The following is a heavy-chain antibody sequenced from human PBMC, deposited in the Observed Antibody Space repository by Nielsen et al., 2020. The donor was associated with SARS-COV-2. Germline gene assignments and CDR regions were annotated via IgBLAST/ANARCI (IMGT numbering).Heavy chain of an antibody. V-gene: IGHV1-18*01. CDR3: ARDETGTGAFDI. CDR1: GYTFTSYG. Sequence: ASVKVSCKASGYTFTSYGISWVRQAPGQGLEWMGWISAYNGNTNYAQKFQGRVTMTRNTSISTAYMELSSLRSEDTAVYYCARDETGTGAFDIWGQGTMVTVSS. J-gene: IGHJ3*02. CDR2: ISAYNGNT. D-gene: IGHD1-14*01.